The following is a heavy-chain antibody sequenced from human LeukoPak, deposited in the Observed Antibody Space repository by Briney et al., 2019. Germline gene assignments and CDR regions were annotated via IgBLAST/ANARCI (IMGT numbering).Heavy chain of an antibody. CDR1: GGSISSSNW. Sequence: PSETLSLTCAVSGGSISSSNWWRWVRQPPGKGLEWIGEIYHSGSTNYNPSLKSRVTISVDKSKNQFSLKLSSVTAADTAAYYCARVCPYSSSWYGCLDYWGQGTLVTVSS. CDR3: ARVCPYSSSWYGCLDY. V-gene: IGHV4-4*02. D-gene: IGHD6-13*01. J-gene: IGHJ4*02. CDR2: IYHSGST.